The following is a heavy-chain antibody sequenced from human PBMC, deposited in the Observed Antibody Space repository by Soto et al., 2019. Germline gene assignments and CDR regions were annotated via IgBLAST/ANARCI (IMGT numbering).Heavy chain of an antibody. V-gene: IGHV3-11*04. CDR3: ARDLLPFWSDLLDPYGMDV. D-gene: IGHD3-3*01. Sequence: PGGSLRLSCAASGFTFSDYYMSWIRQAPGKGLEWVSYISSSGSTIYYADSVKGRFTISRDNAKNSLYLQMNSLRDEDTAVYYCARDLLPFWSDLLDPYGMDVWGQGTTVTVSS. CDR2: ISSSGSTI. CDR1: GFTFSDYY. J-gene: IGHJ6*02.